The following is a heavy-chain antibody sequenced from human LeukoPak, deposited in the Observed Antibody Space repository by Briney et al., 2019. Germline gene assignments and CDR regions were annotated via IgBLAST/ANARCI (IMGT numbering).Heavy chain of an antibody. Sequence: GGSLRLSCAASGFSFSSHWLSWVRQAPGKGLEWVANIHPDGSEKYYVDSVKGRFTISRDNAKNSVYLQMSSLRAEDTAVYYCARYYYASGRDYWGQGTLVTVSS. CDR1: GFSFSSHW. CDR2: IHPDGSEK. CDR3: ARYYYASGRDY. D-gene: IGHD3-10*01. V-gene: IGHV3-7*01. J-gene: IGHJ4*02.